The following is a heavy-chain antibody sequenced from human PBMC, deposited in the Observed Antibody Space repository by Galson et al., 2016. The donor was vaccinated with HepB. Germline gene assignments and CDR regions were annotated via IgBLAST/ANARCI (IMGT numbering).Heavy chain of an antibody. Sequence: TLSLTCTVSGGSISSGGYYWSWIRQHPGKGLEWIGYIYHSGSTSYNPSLKSRVTISVDTSKNQFSLKLSSVTAADTAVYFCARDRSSGSGSFGYWGQGTLVTVSS. D-gene: IGHD3-10*01. V-gene: IGHV4-31*03. CDR1: GGSISSGGYY. CDR2: IYHSGST. CDR3: ARDRSSGSGSFGY. J-gene: IGHJ4*02.